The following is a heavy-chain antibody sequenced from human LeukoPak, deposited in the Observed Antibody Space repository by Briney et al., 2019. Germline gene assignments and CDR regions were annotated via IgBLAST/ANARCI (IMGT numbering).Heavy chain of an antibody. J-gene: IGHJ3*02. V-gene: IGHV3-23*01. CDR1: GFTFNTYA. CDR3: ASRNITLGRAFDI. D-gene: IGHD1-26*01. Sequence: GGSLRLSCAASGFTFNTYAMSWVRQAPGKGLEWVSVIGGSGATTYYADSVKGRFTISRANSKNTLYLQMNSLRAEDTAVYYYASRNITLGRAFDIWGQGTMVTVPS. CDR2: IGGSGATT.